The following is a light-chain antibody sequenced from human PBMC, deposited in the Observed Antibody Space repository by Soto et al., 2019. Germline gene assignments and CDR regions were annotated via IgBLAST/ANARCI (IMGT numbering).Light chain of an antibody. CDR1: RDIRNY. J-gene: IGKJ3*01. CDR2: DAS. V-gene: IGKV1-33*01. Sequence: DIQMTQSPSSLSASVGDRVTITCQASRDIRNYLNWYQQTPGEAPKLLIYDASKLQTGVPSRFSGSGSGTDFTFTINSLQPEDIATYYCQHHDDLPFTFGPGTKVDFK. CDR3: QHHDDLPFT.